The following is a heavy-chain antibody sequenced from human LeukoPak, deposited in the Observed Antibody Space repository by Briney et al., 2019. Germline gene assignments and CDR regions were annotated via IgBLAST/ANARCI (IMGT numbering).Heavy chain of an antibody. CDR2: INHSGST. Sequence: SETLSLTCAVYGGSFSGYYWSWIRQPPGKGLEWIGEINHSGSTNYNPSLKSRVTISVDTSKNQFSLKLSSVTAADTAVYYCARVASGYSGTFDYWGQGTLVTVSS. CDR1: GGSFSGYY. V-gene: IGHV4-34*01. CDR3: ARVASGYSGTFDY. D-gene: IGHD5-12*01. J-gene: IGHJ4*02.